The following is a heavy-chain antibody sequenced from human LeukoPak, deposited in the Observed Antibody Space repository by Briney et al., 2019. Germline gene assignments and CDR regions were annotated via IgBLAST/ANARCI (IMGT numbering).Heavy chain of an antibody. CDR3: ARGLQWFEP. CDR1: GGSFSGYY. CDR2: INHSGST. D-gene: IGHD4-11*01. J-gene: IGHJ5*02. Sequence: PSETLSLTCAVYGGSFSGYYWSWIRQPPGKGLEWIGEINHSGSTNYNPSLKSRVTISVDTSKNQFSLKLSSVTAADTAVYYCARGLQWFEPWGQGTLVTVSS. V-gene: IGHV4-34*01.